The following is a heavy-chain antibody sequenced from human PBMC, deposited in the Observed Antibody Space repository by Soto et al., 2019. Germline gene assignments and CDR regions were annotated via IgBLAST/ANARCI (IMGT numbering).Heavy chain of an antibody. CDR3: TRDWSGVVAAGGTGSFDI. CDR1: GGSISSGGYY. D-gene: IGHD2-15*01. CDR2: IYYSGST. V-gene: IGHV4-31*03. Sequence: PSETLSLTCTVSGGSISSGGYYLSWIRQHPGKGLEWIGYIYYSGSTYYNPSLKSRVTISVDTSKNQFSLKLRSVPAADPAVYYCTRDWSGVVAAGGTGSFDIWGQGTMVNVS. J-gene: IGHJ3*02.